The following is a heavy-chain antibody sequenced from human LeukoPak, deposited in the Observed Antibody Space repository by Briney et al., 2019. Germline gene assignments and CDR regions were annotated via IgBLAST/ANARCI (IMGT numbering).Heavy chain of an antibody. V-gene: IGHV3-7*02. J-gene: IGHJ6*02. Sequence: GGSLRLSCATSGFTFSCIWMSWVRQAPGKGLEWVANIKHDGSETNYVDSVKGRFTISRDNAKNSLHLQMNSLRVEDTAVYYCAKNGGPHGMDVWGQGTTVTVS. CDR3: AKNGGPHGMDV. CDR2: IKHDGSET. CDR1: GFTFSCIW. D-gene: IGHD3-16*01.